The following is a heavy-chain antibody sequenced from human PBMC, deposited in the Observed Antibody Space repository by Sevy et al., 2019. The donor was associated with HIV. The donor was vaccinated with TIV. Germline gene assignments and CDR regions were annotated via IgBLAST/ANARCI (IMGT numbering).Heavy chain of an antibody. CDR1: GFNFRNVW. J-gene: IGHJ4*02. D-gene: IGHD2-15*01. Sequence: GGSLRLSCAASGFNFRNVWMSWVRQAPGKGLEWVSLIKSNTDVGTTEYVGHVKGGITISRDDCKNTLFLQVNSLKADGTALYYCATINTVGSLAYWGRGTLVTVSS. V-gene: IGHV3-15*01. CDR3: ATINTVGSLAY. CDR2: IKSNTDVGTT.